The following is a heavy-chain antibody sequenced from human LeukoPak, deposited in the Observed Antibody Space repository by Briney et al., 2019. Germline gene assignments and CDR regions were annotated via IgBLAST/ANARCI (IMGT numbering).Heavy chain of an antibody. CDR1: GFTFSSYG. D-gene: IGHD3-10*01. CDR2: ISGSGGST. J-gene: IGHJ4*02. V-gene: IGHV3-23*01. Sequence: GGSLRLSCAASGFTFSSYGMSWVRQAPGKGLEWVSAISGSGGSTYYADSVKGRFTISRDNSKNTLYLQMNSLRAEDTAVYYCAKILGVSRGSGSPFDYWGQGTLVTVSS. CDR3: AKILGVSRGSGSPFDY.